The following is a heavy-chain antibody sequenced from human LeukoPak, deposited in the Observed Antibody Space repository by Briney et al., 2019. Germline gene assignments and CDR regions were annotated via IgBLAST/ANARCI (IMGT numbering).Heavy chain of an antibody. D-gene: IGHD4-17*01. Sequence: GASVKVSCKASGYTFTGYYIHWVRQAPGQGLEWMGWINPNSGGTNYAQSFQGRVTMTRDTSISTAYMELSRLRSDDTAIYYCALVGEALDYWGQGTLVTVSS. CDR1: GYTFTGYY. CDR3: ALVGEALDY. J-gene: IGHJ4*02. V-gene: IGHV1-2*02. CDR2: INPNSGGT.